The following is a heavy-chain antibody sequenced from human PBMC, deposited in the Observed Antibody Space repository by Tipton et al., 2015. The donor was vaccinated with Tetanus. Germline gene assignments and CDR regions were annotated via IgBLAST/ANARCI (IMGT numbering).Heavy chain of an antibody. D-gene: IGHD1-1*01. J-gene: IGHJ4*02. Sequence: SLRLSCAGSELTFSGHGMFWVRLPPGKGLEWVAFVSFDGSKEDYSDSVKGRFSISRDSSKNTLFLQMNSLRAEDTALYYCATGERSSGLTTRFDYWGQGTLVTVSS. V-gene: IGHV3-30*03. CDR1: ELTFSGHG. CDR2: VSFDGSKE. CDR3: ATGERSSGLTTRFDY.